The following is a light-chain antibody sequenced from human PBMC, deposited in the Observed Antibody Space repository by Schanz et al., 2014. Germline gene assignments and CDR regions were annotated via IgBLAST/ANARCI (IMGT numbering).Light chain of an antibody. CDR1: SIYKY. CDR2: EVT. V-gene: IGLV2-8*01. Sequence: QSALTQPPSASGSPGQSVTISCTGSSIYKYVSWYQQHPGKGPKVMIYEVTKRPSGVPDRFSGSKSGNTASLTVSGLQAEDEGDYYCSSYGGSNNFVVFGGGTKLTVL. J-gene: IGLJ2*01. CDR3: SSYGGSNNFVV.